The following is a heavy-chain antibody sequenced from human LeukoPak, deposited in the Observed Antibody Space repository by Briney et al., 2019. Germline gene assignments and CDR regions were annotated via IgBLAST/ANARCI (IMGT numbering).Heavy chain of an antibody. V-gene: IGHV1-2*02. CDR3: ARDRGYDSSSSLLYYFDY. Sequence: ASVKVSCKASGYTFTGYYIHWVRQAPGQGLEWMGWINPNSGGTNYAQKFQGRVTMTRDTSISTAYMELSRLRSDDTAVYYCARDRGYDSSSSLLYYFDYWGQGTLVTVSS. CDR1: GYTFTGYY. J-gene: IGHJ4*02. D-gene: IGHD3-22*01. CDR2: INPNSGGT.